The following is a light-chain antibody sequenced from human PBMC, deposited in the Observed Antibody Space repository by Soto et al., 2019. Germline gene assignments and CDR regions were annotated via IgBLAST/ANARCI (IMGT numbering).Light chain of an antibody. CDR2: GAS. V-gene: IGKV3-15*01. CDR1: QSVSSN. Sequence: EIVMTQSPATLSVSPGERATLSCRASQSVSSNLAWYQQKPGQAPRLLIYGASIMATGIPARFSVSGSGTDFTLTISRLQPEDFAVYYCQQYDDWPPLTFGGGPKVEIK. J-gene: IGKJ4*01. CDR3: QQYDDWPPLT.